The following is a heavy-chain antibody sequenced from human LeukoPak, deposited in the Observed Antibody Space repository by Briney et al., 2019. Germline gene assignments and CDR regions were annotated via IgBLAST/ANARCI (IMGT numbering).Heavy chain of an antibody. J-gene: IGHJ4*02. CDR3: ARTPYDFNTRSFDY. Sequence: SETLSLTCTVSGGSISRDNWWGWVRQPPGKGLEWIGEINHSGSTNYNPSLKSRVTISVDTSKNQFSLKLSSVTAADTAVYYCARTPYDFNTRSFDYWGQGTLVTVSS. V-gene: IGHV4-4*02. D-gene: IGHD3-3*01. CDR1: GGSISRDNW. CDR2: INHSGST.